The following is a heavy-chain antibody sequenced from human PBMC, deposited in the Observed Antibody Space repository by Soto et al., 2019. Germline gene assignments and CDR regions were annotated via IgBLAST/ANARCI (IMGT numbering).Heavy chain of an antibody. CDR1: GDSVSSNSAA. Sequence: SQTLSLTCVIFGDSVSSNSAAWNWIRQSPSRGLEWLGRTYYRSRWYNDYAVSVRSRITVNADTSKNQFSLHLNSVTPEDTAVYYCARGQGGIAARLFDYWGQGTLVTVSS. CDR3: ARGQGGIAARLFDY. V-gene: IGHV6-1*01. J-gene: IGHJ4*02. CDR2: TYYRSRWYN. D-gene: IGHD6-6*01.